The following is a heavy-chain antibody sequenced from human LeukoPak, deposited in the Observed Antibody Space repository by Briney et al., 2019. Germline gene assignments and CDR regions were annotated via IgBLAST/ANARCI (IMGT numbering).Heavy chain of an antibody. Sequence: ASVKVSCKASGGTFSSYAISWVRQAPGRGLEWMGWISAYNGNTNYAQKLQGRVTMTTDTSTSTAYMELRSLRSDDTAVYYCARARYCSSTSCYGRGYYYYMDVWGKGTTVTISS. CDR3: ARARYCSSTSCYGRGYYYYMDV. CDR2: ISAYNGNT. V-gene: IGHV1-18*01. CDR1: GGTFSSYA. D-gene: IGHD2-2*01. J-gene: IGHJ6*03.